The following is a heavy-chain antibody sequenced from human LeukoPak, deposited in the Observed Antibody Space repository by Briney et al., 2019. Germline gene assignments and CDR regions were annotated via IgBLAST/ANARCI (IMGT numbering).Heavy chain of an antibody. CDR1: GSGFIFSNYG. J-gene: IGHJ2*01. CDR2: ISGSGGST. Sequence: PGGSLRLSCAASGSGFIFSNYGMRWVRQAPGKGLEWVSAISGSGGSTYYADSVKGRFTISRDNSKNTLYLQMNSLRAEDTAVYYCARGLRDGYSYYWYFDLWGRGTLVTVSS. D-gene: IGHD5-24*01. CDR3: ARGLRDGYSYYWYFDL. V-gene: IGHV3-23*01.